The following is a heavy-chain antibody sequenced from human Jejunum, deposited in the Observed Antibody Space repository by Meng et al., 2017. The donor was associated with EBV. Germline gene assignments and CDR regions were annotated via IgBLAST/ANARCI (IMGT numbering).Heavy chain of an antibody. J-gene: IGHJ4*02. Sequence: QLQRQGPGPGLVKPSESLSLTCTVSGGSVSSGGYYWSWIRQPPGKGLEWIGYIYNSESTNYKSSLKSRVTISADTSKNQFSLRLSSVTAADTAVYYCARDQNGSYFAYWGQGTLVTVSS. CDR1: GGSVSSGGYY. D-gene: IGHD1-26*01. CDR3: ARDQNGSYFAY. V-gene: IGHV4-61*08. CDR2: IYNSEST.